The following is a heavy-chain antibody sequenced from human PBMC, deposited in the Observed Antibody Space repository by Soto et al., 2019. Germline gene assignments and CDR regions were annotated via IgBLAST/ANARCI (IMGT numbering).Heavy chain of an antibody. J-gene: IGHJ4*02. Sequence: GGSLRLSCAASGFTFSSYGMHWVRQAPGKGLEWVAVIWYDGSNKYYADSVKGRFTISRDNSKNTLYLQMNSLRAEDTAVYYCAREPPYLSHCSITSCYGDYFDYWGQGTLVTV. V-gene: IGHV3-33*01. CDR1: GFTFSSYG. CDR3: AREPPYLSHCSITSCYGDYFDY. CDR2: IWYDGSNK. D-gene: IGHD2-2*01.